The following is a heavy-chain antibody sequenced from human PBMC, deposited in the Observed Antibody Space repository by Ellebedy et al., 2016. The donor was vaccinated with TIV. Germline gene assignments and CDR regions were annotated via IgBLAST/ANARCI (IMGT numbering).Heavy chain of an antibody. V-gene: IGHV3-23*01. J-gene: IGHJ4*02. D-gene: IGHD6-19*01. Sequence: GGSLRLXXAASGFTFSSYAMSWVRQAPGKGLEWVSAISGSGGSTYYADSVKGRFTISRDNSKNTLYLQMNSLRAEDTAVYYCARCPGYSSGWYKNWGQGTLVTVSS. CDR3: ARCPGYSSGWYKN. CDR1: GFTFSSYA. CDR2: ISGSGGST.